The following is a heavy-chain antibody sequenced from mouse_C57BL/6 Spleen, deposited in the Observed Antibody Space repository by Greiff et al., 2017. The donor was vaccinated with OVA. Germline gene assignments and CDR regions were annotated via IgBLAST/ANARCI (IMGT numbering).Heavy chain of an antibody. CDR1: GYTFTSYW. V-gene: IGHV1-61*01. Sequence: QVQLQQPGAELVRPGSSVKLSCKASGYTFTSYWMDWVKQRPGQGLEWIGNIYPSDSETHYNQKFKDKATLTVDKSSSTAYMQLSSLTSEDSAVYDCASGGIPAWFAYWGQGTLVTVSA. J-gene: IGHJ3*01. CDR3: ASGGIPAWFAY. CDR2: IYPSDSET.